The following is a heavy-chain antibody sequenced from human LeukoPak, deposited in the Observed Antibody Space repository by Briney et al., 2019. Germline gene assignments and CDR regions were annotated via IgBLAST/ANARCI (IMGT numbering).Heavy chain of an antibody. CDR3: ARSRSGSAHFDY. CDR1: GFTFSSYS. CDR2: ISSSSSYI. D-gene: IGHD1-26*01. V-gene: IGHV3-21*01. J-gene: IGHJ4*02. Sequence: PGGSLRLSCAASGFTFSSYSMNWVRQAPGKGLEWVSSISSSSSYIYYADSVKGRFTISRDNAENSLYLQMNSLRAEDTAVYYCARSRSGSAHFDYWGQGTLVTVSS.